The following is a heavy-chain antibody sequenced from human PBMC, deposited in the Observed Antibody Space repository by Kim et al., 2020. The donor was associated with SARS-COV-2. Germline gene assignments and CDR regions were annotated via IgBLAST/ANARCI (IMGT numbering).Heavy chain of an antibody. J-gene: IGHJ4*02. D-gene: IGHD6-19*01. Sequence: ASVKVSCKASGYTFTSYGISWVRQAPGQGLEWMGWISAYNGNTNYAQKLQGRVTMTTDTSTSTAYMELRSLRSDDTAVYYCARVISGWYATTSYYFDYWGQGTLVTVSS. CDR3: ARVISGWYATTSYYFDY. CDR2: ISAYNGNT. V-gene: IGHV1-18*04. CDR1: GYTFTSYG.